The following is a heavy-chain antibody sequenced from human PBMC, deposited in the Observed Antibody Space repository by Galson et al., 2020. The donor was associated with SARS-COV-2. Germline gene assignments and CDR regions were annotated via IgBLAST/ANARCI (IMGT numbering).Heavy chain of an antibody. D-gene: IGHD3-3*01. CDR2: ISSSSSYT. J-gene: IGHJ3*02. V-gene: IGHV3-11*06. CDR1: GFTFSDYY. Sequence: GESLKISCAASGFTFSDYYMSWIRQAPGKGLEWVSYISSSSSYTNYADSVKGRFTISRDNAKNSLYLQMNSLRAEDTAVYYCAREYRTSDDFWSGYSSDAFDIWGQGTMVTVSS. CDR3: AREYRTSDDFWSGYSSDAFDI.